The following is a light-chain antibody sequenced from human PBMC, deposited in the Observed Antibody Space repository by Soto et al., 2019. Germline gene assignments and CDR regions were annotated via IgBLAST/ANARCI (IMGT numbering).Light chain of an antibody. J-gene: IGKJ2*02. CDR2: DAS. CDR3: QHRSDWPPICT. V-gene: IGKV3-11*01. CDR1: ETISNQ. Sequence: EVVLTQSPATLSLFPGESATLSCRASETISNQLAWYQQKPGQAPRLLMYDASHRVTGIPARFSGSGSGTDFTLIISSLEPADFAVYYCQHRSDWPPICTFCQGTKVDIK.